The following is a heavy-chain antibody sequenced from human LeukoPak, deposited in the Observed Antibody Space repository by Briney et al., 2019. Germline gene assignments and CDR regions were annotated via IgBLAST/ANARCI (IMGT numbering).Heavy chain of an antibody. CDR3: VRLWLRWGIDY. V-gene: IGHV4-39*01. J-gene: IGHJ4*02. CDR2: IYYSGST. CDR1: GGSISSSSYY. D-gene: IGHD5-12*01. Sequence: PSETLSLTCTVSGGSISSSSYYWGWIRQPPGKGLEWIGSIYYSGSTYYNPSLKSRVTISVDTSRNRNSLKLHSVTTADAAVYYCVRLWLRWGIDYWGQGSLVTVSS.